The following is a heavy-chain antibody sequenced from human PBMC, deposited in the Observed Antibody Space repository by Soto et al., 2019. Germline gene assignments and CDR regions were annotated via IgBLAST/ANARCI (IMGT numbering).Heavy chain of an antibody. D-gene: IGHD3-9*01. V-gene: IGHV4-4*08. CDR3: ARGNDWLPF. J-gene: IGHJ1*01. CDR1: GGSINNAF. CDR2: IYSTGYV. Sequence: AETLAIAFLVSGGSINNAFWNWIRHTPGGVLQWVGYIYSTGYVAYNTSLEARATISMDKSRNQVSLRLSSVTSEDTATYYCARGNDWLPFWGQG.